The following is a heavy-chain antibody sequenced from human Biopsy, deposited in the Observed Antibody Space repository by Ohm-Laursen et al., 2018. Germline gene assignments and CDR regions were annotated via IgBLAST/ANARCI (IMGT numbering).Heavy chain of an antibody. J-gene: IGHJ6*02. Sequence: SLRLSCSASGFTFDDYAIHWVRQVPGKSLEWVSGISWNSDDIGYADSVKGRFTISRDNARNALHLQMNSLRTEDTALYYCAKDLGLNYSDRFLFYYGMDVWGRGTTVTVSS. CDR2: ISWNSDDI. V-gene: IGHV3-9*01. D-gene: IGHD4-17*01. CDR3: AKDLGLNYSDRFLFYYGMDV. CDR1: GFTFDDYA.